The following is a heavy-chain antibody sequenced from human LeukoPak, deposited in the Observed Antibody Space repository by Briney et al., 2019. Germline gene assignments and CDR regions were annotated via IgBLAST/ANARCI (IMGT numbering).Heavy chain of an antibody. D-gene: IGHD6-25*01. Sequence: PSETLSLTCTVSGGSITSGGYFWSWIRQHPGKGLEWIGYISYSGNTYYNPSLKSRLTISVDTSKNQFSLKLSSVTAADTAVYYCVRGPHIAATSYWGQGTLVTVSS. CDR1: GGSITSGGYF. V-gene: IGHV4-31*03. CDR3: VRGPHIAATSY. J-gene: IGHJ4*02. CDR2: ISYSGNT.